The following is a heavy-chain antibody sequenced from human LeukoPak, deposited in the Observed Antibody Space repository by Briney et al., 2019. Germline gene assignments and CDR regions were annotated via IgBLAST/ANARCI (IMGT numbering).Heavy chain of an antibody. D-gene: IGHD2-15*01. CDR2: IYYSGST. Sequence: SETLSLTCAVYGGSFGGYYWSWFRQLPGPVLEWIGYIYYSGSTNYNPSLKSRVTISVDTSKNQFSLKLSSVTAADTAVYYCARGGVAATYYGMDVWGQGTTVTVSS. V-gene: IGHV4-59*01. J-gene: IGHJ6*02. CDR3: ARGGVAATYYGMDV. CDR1: GGSFGGYY.